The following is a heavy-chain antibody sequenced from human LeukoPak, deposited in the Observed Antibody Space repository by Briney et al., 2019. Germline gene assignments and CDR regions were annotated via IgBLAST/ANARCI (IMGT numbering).Heavy chain of an antibody. Sequence: SETLSLTCAVYGGSFSGYYWGWIRQPPGKGLEYIGEVDHSGSTNYNPSLKSRVTISPDTSTNQFSLTLNSMTAADTAVYYCARHRGKSYYYDSSGYYGLSSFDYWGQGTLVTVSS. D-gene: IGHD3-22*01. CDR2: VDHSGST. V-gene: IGHV4-34*01. CDR3: ARHRGKSYYYDSSGYYGLSSFDY. J-gene: IGHJ4*02. CDR1: GGSFSGYY.